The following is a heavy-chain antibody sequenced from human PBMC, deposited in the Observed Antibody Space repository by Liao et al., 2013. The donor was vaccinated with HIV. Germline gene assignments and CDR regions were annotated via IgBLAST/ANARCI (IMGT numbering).Heavy chain of an antibody. CDR3: AREGYDSSGYHYYFDF. CDR2: VYISGRT. V-gene: IGHV4-61*02. CDR1: GGSISSGSYY. Sequence: QVQLQESGPGLVKPSQTLSLTCTVSGGSISSGSYYWSWIRQPAGKGLEWIGRVYISGRTDYNPSLKSRVTMSVDTSKNQFSLKLTSVTAADTAMYHCAREGYDSSGYHYYFDFWGQGTLVTVSS. D-gene: IGHD3-22*01. J-gene: IGHJ4*02.